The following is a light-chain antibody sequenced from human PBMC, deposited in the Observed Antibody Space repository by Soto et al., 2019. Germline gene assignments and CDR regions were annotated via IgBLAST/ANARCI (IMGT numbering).Light chain of an antibody. CDR3: SSYTSITTVV. V-gene: IGLV2-14*03. Sequence: QSALTQPASVSGSPGQSITISCTGTSSDVGGYNYVSWYQHHPGIAPKLMIYDVSLRPSGVSHRFSGSKSGNTASLTISGLQAEDEGDYYCSSYTSITTVVFGGGTKLTVL. CDR1: SSDVGGYNY. J-gene: IGLJ2*01. CDR2: DVS.